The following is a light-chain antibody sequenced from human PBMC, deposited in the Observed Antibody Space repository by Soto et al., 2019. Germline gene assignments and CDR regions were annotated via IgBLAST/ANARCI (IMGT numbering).Light chain of an antibody. CDR1: QNVLDSSSNKNF. J-gene: IGKJ1*01. CDR2: DAS. CDR3: QQYTNTNNPWM. V-gene: IGKV4-1*01. Sequence: DIVMTQSPDSLAVSLGERATINCKSSQNVLDSSSNKNFLAWYQQKPGKAPKLLVYDASTLQSGVASRFSGSGSGTEFTLIISGLQPDDSATYYCQQYTNTNNPWMFGQGTKVDIK.